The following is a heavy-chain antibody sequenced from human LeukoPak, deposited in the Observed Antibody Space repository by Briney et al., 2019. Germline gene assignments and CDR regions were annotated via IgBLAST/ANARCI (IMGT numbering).Heavy chain of an antibody. CDR2: IKSRTDGGTT. D-gene: IGHD3-16*01. V-gene: IGHV3-15*01. Sequence: GGSLRLSCAASGFTFSDAWMYWVRQAPGKGLEWVGHIKSRTDGGTTDYAAPVKGRFTISRDDSKNTLSLQMNSLKTEDTAVYYCATLLWGYWGQGTLVTVSS. J-gene: IGHJ4*02. CDR1: GFTFSDAW. CDR3: ATLLWGY.